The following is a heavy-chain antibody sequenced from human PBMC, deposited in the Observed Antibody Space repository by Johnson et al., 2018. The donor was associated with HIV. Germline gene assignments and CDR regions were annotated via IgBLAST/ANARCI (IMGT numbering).Heavy chain of an antibody. Sequence: QVQLVESGGGLVQPGRSLRLSCAASGFTLSSYAMHWVRQAPGKGLEWVAVISYDGSNKYYADSVKGRFPISRDHSKNTLYLQMHSLRAEDTAVYYCAKCVYSSSSGMRFDIWGQGTMVTVSS. CDR3: AKCVYSSSSGMRFDI. V-gene: IGHV3-30-3*02. D-gene: IGHD6-6*01. CDR2: ISYDGSNK. CDR1: GFTLSSYA. J-gene: IGHJ3*02.